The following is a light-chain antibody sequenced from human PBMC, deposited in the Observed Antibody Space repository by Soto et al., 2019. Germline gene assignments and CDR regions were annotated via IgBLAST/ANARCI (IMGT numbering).Light chain of an antibody. CDR3: QQTSSFPLT. CDR1: QGITSW. Sequence: DIQMTQSPSSVSASVGDSLTITCRASQGITSWLAWYQQKPGRAPKLLIYAASNLQSGVPSRFSGSGSGTDFTLTISSLQPEDFGTYYWQQTSSFPLTLGGGTKVEIK. CDR2: AAS. V-gene: IGKV1-12*01. J-gene: IGKJ4*01.